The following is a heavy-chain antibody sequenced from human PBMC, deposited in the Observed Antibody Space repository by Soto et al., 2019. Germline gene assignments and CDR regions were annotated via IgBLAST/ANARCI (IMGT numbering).Heavy chain of an antibody. J-gene: IGHJ3*02. Sequence: PSAPLSLTCTVSGGSISRGDCYWSWIRQPPGKGLEWIGYIYYSGSTYYNPSLKSRVTISVDTSKNQFSLKLSSVTAADTAVYYGARVGDSSGYRVDAFDIWGQGTMVTV. D-gene: IGHD3-22*01. V-gene: IGHV4-30-4*01. CDR3: ARVGDSSGYRVDAFDI. CDR2: IYYSGST. CDR1: GGSISRGDCY.